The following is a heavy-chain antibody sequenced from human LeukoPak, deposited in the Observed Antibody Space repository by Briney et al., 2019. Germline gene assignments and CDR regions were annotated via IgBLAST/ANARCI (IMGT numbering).Heavy chain of an antibody. D-gene: IGHD4-17*01. CDR2: INHSGST. CDR1: GGSFSGYY. V-gene: IGHV4-34*01. CDR3: ARTYGDYLSNIQH. Sequence: PSETLSLTCAVYGGSFSGYYWSWIRQPPGKGLEWIGEINHSGSTNYNPSLKSRVTISVDTSKNQFSLKLSSVTAADTAVYYCARTYGDYLSNIQHWGQGTLVSVSS. J-gene: IGHJ1*01.